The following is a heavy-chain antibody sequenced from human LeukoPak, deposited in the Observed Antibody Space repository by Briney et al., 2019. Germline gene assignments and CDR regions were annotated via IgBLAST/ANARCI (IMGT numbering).Heavy chain of an antibody. CDR3: AKDAAAAGNYFQH. CDR2: IFGSGGSP. CDR1: GFTFGSHA. J-gene: IGHJ1*01. Sequence: QPGGSLRLSCEASGFTFGSHAMYWVRQAPGKGLEWVACIFGSGGSPHYADPVKGRFTISRDNAKNSLYLQMNSLRAEDTALYYCAKDAAAAGNYFQHWGQGTLVTVSS. D-gene: IGHD6-13*01. V-gene: IGHV3-23*01.